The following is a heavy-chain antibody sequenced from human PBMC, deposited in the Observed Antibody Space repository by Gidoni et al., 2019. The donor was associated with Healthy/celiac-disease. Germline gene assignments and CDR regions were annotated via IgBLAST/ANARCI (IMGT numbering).Heavy chain of an antibody. V-gene: IGHV4-39*01. D-gene: IGHD6-13*01. CDR2: IYYSGST. CDR3: ARHPLGSSWSLPLGG. J-gene: IGHJ4*02. Sequence: DGLEWIGSIYYSGSTYYNPSLKSRVTISVDTSKNQFSLKLSSVTAADTAVYYCARHPLGSSWSLPLGGWGQGTLVTVSS.